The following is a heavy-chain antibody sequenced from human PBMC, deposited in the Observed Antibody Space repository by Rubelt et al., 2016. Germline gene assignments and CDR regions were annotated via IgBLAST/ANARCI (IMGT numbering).Heavy chain of an antibody. CDR2: FDPGDGET. Sequence: QVQLVQSGAEVKKPGASVKVSCKVSGYTLTELSMHWVRQAPGKGLEWMGGFDPGDGETIYAQKFQGRVTMTQDTSTDTAYRELSSLRSEDTAVYYCARATNWNYAFDIWGQGTMVTVSS. D-gene: IGHD1-7*01. CDR3: ARATNWNYAFDI. V-gene: IGHV1-24*01. CDR1: GYTLTELS. J-gene: IGHJ3*02.